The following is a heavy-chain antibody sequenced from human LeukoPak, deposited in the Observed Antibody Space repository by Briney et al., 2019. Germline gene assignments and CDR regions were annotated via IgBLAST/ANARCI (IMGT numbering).Heavy chain of an antibody. J-gene: IGHJ6*01. D-gene: IGHD6-19*01. CDR2: ISSSSSYI. Sequence: PGGSLRLSCAASGFTFSSYSMSWVRQPPGKGLEWVSSISSSSSYIYYADSVKGRFTISRDNAKNSLYLQMNSLRAEDTAVYYCARQGSSTVWLAGVWGQGNTVTASS. CDR1: GFTFSSYS. CDR3: ARQGSSTVWLAGV. V-gene: IGHV3-21*01.